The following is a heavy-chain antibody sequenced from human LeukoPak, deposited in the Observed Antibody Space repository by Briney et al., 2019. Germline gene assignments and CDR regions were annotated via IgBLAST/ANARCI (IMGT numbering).Heavy chain of an antibody. CDR1: GFTFSDYY. Sequence: GRSLRLSCAASGFTFSDYYMSWIRQAPGKGLEWVSYISGGSSTIYYADSLKGRFTLSRDNAKNSLYLLMNSLRAEDTAVYYCARRGSGRHFDFWGQGTLVTVSS. V-gene: IGHV3-11*01. CDR3: ARRGSGRHFDF. D-gene: IGHD2-15*01. CDR2: ISGGSSTI. J-gene: IGHJ4*02.